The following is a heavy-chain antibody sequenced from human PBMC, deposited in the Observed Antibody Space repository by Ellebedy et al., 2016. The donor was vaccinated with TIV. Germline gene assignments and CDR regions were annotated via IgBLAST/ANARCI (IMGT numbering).Heavy chain of an antibody. Sequence: AASVKVSCKASGYTFTAYYIHWVRQAPGQGLEWMGWINPESGVTQYAQKFQGRVTMTRDTSISTAYMELSRLRPDDTAVYYCARDRSVITLIRGVIGNWGQGALVTVSS. CDR1: GYTFTAYY. V-gene: IGHV1-2*02. CDR3: ARDRSVITLIRGVIGN. J-gene: IGHJ4*02. D-gene: IGHD3-10*01. CDR2: INPESGVT.